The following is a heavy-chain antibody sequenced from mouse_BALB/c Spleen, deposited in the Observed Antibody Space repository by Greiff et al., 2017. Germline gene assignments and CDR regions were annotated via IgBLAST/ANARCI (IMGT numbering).Heavy chain of an antibody. Sequence: EVHLVESGGGLVQPGGSLKLSCAASGFTFSSYTMSWVRQTPEKRLEWVAYISNGGGSTYYPDTVKGRFTISRDNAKNTLYLQMSSLKSEDTAMYYCARGNYAMDYWGQGTSVTVSS. CDR1: GFTFSSYT. V-gene: IGHV5-12-2*01. J-gene: IGHJ4*01. CDR3: ARGNYAMDY. CDR2: ISNGGGST.